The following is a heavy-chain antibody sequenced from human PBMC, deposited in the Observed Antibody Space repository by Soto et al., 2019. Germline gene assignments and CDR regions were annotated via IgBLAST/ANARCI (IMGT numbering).Heavy chain of an antibody. D-gene: IGHD6-13*01. CDR1: GGSFSGYY. CDR2: INHSGST. V-gene: IGHV4-34*01. Sequence: SETLSLTFAVYGGSFSGYYWSWIRQPPGKGLEWIGEINHSGSTNYNPSLKSRVTISVDTSKNQFSLKLSSVTAADTAVYYCARSISSSWYEDWFDPWGQGTLVTVSS. CDR3: ARSISSSWYEDWFDP. J-gene: IGHJ5*02.